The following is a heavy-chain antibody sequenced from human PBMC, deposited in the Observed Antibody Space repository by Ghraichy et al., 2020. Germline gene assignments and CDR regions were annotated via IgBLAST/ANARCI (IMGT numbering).Heavy chain of an antibody. CDR2: INHSGST. CDR1: GGSFSGYY. Sequence: SQTLSLTCAVYGGSFSGYYWSWIRQPPGKGLEWIGEINHSGSTNYNPSLKSRVTISVDTSKNQFSLKLSSVTAADTAVYYCARGWYSSSSYFDYWGQGTLVTVSS. V-gene: IGHV4-34*01. CDR3: ARGWYSSSSYFDY. D-gene: IGHD6-6*01. J-gene: IGHJ4*02.